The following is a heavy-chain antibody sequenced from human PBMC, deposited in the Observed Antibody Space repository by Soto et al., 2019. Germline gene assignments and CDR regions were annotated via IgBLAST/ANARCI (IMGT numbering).Heavy chain of an antibody. V-gene: IGHV1-8*01. CDR1: GYTFTSYD. Sequence: ASVKVSCKASGYTFTSYDINCVRQATGQGLEWMGWMNPNSGNTGYAQKFQGRVTMTRNTSISTAYMELSSLRSEDTAVYYCARGDSGSYYGDYWGQGTLVTVSS. D-gene: IGHD3-10*01. CDR3: ARGDSGSYYGDY. CDR2: MNPNSGNT. J-gene: IGHJ4*02.